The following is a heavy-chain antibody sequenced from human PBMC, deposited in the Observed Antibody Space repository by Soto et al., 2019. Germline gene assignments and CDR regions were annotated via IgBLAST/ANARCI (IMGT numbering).Heavy chain of an antibody. V-gene: IGHV3-23*01. CDR1: EFTFSNYA. Sequence: PGGSLRLSCAASEFTFSNYAMSWVRQAPGKGLEWVSSISDNGGTTYYADSVKGRFTISRDNSKNTLYLQMNSLRAEDTAVYYCEKDPQQLIVYFAYWGQGTRVTVSS. CDR3: EKDPQQLIVYFAY. D-gene: IGHD3-22*01. CDR2: ISDNGGTT. J-gene: IGHJ4*02.